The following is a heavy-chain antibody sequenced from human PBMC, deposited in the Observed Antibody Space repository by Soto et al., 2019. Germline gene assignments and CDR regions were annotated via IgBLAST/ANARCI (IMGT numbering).Heavy chain of an antibody. D-gene: IGHD3-22*01. V-gene: IGHV3-33*01. J-gene: IGHJ4*02. Sequence: QVQLVESGGGVVQPGRSLRLSCAASGFTFSPFGMHWVRQAPGKGLEWMGIIWNDGSTTSYADSVKGRFTISRDNSRNTLYLQMDSLRAEDTAVYYCARDGAHYEIDYWCQGTLVTVSS. CDR1: GFTFSPFG. CDR3: ARDGAHYEIDY. CDR2: IWNDGSTT.